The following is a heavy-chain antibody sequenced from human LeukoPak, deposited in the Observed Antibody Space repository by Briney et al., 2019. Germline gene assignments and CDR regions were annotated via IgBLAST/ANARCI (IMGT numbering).Heavy chain of an antibody. CDR2: INHSGST. Sequence: PSETLSLTCAVYGGSFSGYYWSWIRQPPGKGLEWIGEINHSGSTNYNPSLKSRVTISVDTSKNQFSLKLSSVTAADTAVYYCARQQLASSSWYPGGYFQHWGQGTLVTVSS. D-gene: IGHD6-13*01. CDR1: GGSFSGYY. J-gene: IGHJ1*01. V-gene: IGHV4-34*01. CDR3: ARQQLASSSWYPGGYFQH.